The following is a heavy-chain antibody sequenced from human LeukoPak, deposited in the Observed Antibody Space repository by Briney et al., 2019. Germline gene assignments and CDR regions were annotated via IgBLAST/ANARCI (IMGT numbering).Heavy chain of an antibody. D-gene: IGHD2-15*01. J-gene: IGHJ3*02. V-gene: IGHV3-43D*03. CDR3: ARRRYSDAFDI. Sequence: PGGSLRLSCAASGFTFDDYAMHWVRQAPGKGLEWVSLISWDGGSTYYADSVKGRFTISRDNAKNTLFLQMNSLRVEDTALYYCARRRYSDAFDIWGQGTMVTVSS. CDR2: ISWDGGST. CDR1: GFTFDDYA.